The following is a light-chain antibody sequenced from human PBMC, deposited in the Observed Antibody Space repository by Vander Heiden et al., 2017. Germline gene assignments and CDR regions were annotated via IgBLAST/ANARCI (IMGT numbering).Light chain of an antibody. V-gene: IGLV3-1*01. CDR2: QDR. CDR1: RLGERY. J-gene: IGLJ1*01. Sequence: SYELTQPLSASVSPGQTASVTCSGHRLGERYVCWYQLKPGQPPKLLIYQDRKRPSGIPERFSGSNSGNTATLTITGTQAMDEADYYCQAWDDSLYVFGPGTKVTVL. CDR3: QAWDDSLYV.